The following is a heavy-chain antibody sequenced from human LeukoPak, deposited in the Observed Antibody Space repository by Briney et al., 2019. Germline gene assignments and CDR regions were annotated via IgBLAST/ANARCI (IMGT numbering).Heavy chain of an antibody. D-gene: IGHD3-3*01. CDR2: ISYDGSNK. V-gene: IGHV3-30*18. CDR1: GFTFSSYG. CDR3: AKDSHYDFWSGYAYYYGMDV. J-gene: IGHJ6*02. Sequence: PGRSLRLSCAASGFTFSSYGMHWVRQAPGKGLEWVAVISYDGSNKYYADSVKGRFTISRDNSKNTLYLQMNSLRAEDTAVYYCAKDSHYDFWSGYAYYYGMDVWGQGTTVTVSS.